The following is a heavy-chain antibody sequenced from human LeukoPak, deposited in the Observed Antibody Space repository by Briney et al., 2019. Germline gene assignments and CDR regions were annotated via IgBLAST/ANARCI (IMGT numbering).Heavy chain of an antibody. V-gene: IGHV4-39*07. CDR2: IYYSGST. CDR1: GGSISSSSYY. CDR3: ARGGRWRGVPRPYWFDP. D-gene: IGHD3-10*01. Sequence: SETLSLTCTVSGGSISSSSYYWGWIRQPPGKGLEWIGSIYYSGSTYYNPSLKSRVTISVDTSKNQFSLKLSSVTAADTAVYYCARGGRWRGVPRPYWFDPWGQGTLVTVSS. J-gene: IGHJ5*02.